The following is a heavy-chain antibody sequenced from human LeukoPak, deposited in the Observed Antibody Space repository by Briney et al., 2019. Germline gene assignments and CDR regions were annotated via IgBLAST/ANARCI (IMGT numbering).Heavy chain of an antibody. CDR3: ARGIYNTYLDY. J-gene: IGHJ4*02. Sequence: ASVKVSCKASGYTFTSYYMHWVRQAPGQGLEWMGLINPSGGSTIYARKFQGRVTMTRDTSTSTVYMELSSLRSEDTAVYYCARGIYNTYLDYWGQGTLVTVSS. CDR1: GYTFTSYY. D-gene: IGHD1-1*01. V-gene: IGHV1-46*01. CDR2: INPSGGST.